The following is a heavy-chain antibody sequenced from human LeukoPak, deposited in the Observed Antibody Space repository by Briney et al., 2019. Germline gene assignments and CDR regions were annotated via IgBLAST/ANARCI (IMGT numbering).Heavy chain of an antibody. D-gene: IGHD5-18*01. CDR3: ASPQNGYSYGYY. J-gene: IGHJ4*02. Sequence: SVKVSCKASGGTFSSYAISWVRQAPGQGLEWMGRIIPIFGTANYAQKFQGRVTITTDESTSTAYMELSSLRSEDTAVYYCASPQNGYSYGYYWGQGTLVTVSS. CDR2: IIPIFGTA. V-gene: IGHV1-69*05. CDR1: GGTFSSYA.